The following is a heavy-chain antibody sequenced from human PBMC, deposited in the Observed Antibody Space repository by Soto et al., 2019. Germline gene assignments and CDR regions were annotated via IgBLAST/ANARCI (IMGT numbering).Heavy chain of an antibody. CDR1: GFTFSDYA. Sequence: GGSPRLSRSASGFTFSDYALSWGPPAPGKGLQWVSTIGASTNPYYPDSVKGRFTISRDNSKNTLYLQMNSLRAEDTAVYYCAKRAVVGAARYFDYWGLGTLVTVSS. V-gene: IGHV3-23*01. D-gene: IGHD2-15*01. CDR2: IGASTNP. CDR3: AKRAVVGAARYFDY. J-gene: IGHJ4*02.